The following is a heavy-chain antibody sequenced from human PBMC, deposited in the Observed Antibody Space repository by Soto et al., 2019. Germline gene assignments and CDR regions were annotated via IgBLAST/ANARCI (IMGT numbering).Heavy chain of an antibody. CDR2: ISAYNGNT. CDR1: GYTFTSYG. J-gene: IGHJ6*02. D-gene: IGHD3-22*01. Sequence: GASVKVSCKASGYTFTSYGISWVRQAPGQGLEWMEWISAYNGNTNYAQKLQGRVTMTTDTSTSTAYMELRSLRSDDTAVYYCARDSRFGFVSSGYYSYYYYGMDVWGQGTTVTVSS. V-gene: IGHV1-18*01. CDR3: ARDSRFGFVSSGYYSYYYYGMDV.